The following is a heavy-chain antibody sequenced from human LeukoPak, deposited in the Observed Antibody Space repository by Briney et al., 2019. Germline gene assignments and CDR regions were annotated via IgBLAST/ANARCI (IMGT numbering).Heavy chain of an antibody. CDR2: ISSSSLHI. Sequence: GGSLRLSCVVSGFTFSDYTINWVRQAPGKGLEWASSISSSSLHISYADSLKGRFTISRDNGKNSLYLQMNSLRADDTAIYYCARAKLYGSDPYFDYWGQGTLVTVSS. J-gene: IGHJ4*02. V-gene: IGHV3-21*01. CDR3: ARAKLYGSDPYFDY. CDR1: GFTFSDYT. D-gene: IGHD4-17*01.